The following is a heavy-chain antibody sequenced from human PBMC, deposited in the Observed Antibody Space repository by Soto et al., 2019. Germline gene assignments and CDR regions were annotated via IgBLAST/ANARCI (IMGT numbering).Heavy chain of an antibody. CDR1: GFTFSSYA. CDR3: AREDGDYVLSPLFDP. J-gene: IGHJ5*02. CDR2: ISYDGSNK. Sequence: QVQLVESGGGVVQPGRSLRLSCAASGFTFSSYAMHWVRQAPGKGLEWVAVISYDGSNKYYADSVKGRFTISRDNSKNTADLQMNRLRAGDPAVYYCAREDGDYVLSPLFDPWGQGTLVTVSS. D-gene: IGHD4-17*01. V-gene: IGHV3-30-3*01.